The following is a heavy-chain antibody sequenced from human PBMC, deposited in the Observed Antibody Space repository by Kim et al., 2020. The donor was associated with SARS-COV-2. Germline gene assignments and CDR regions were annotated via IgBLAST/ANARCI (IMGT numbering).Heavy chain of an antibody. Sequence: TVYYADSVRGRFTSSRDNAKNSLHLQMNSLRDEDTAVYYCVRDPHALDYWGQGTLVTVSS. J-gene: IGHJ4*02. CDR2: TV. CDR3: VRDPHALDY. V-gene: IGHV3-48*02.